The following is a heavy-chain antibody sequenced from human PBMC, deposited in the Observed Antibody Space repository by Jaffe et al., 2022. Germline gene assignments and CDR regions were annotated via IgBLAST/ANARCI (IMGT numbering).Heavy chain of an antibody. J-gene: IGHJ6*03. CDR2: IYHSGST. Sequence: QVQLQESGPGLVKPSGTLSLTCAVSGGSISSSNWWSWVRQPPGKGLEWIGEIYHSGSTNYNPSLKSRVTISVDKSKNQFSLKLSSVTAADTAVYYCAREGVEDCSGVEWWVCRVNQPYYYYYMDVWGKGTTVTVSS. CDR3: AREGVEDCSGVEWWVCRVNQPYYYYYMDV. D-gene: IGHD2-15*01. V-gene: IGHV4-4*02. CDR1: GGSISSSNW.